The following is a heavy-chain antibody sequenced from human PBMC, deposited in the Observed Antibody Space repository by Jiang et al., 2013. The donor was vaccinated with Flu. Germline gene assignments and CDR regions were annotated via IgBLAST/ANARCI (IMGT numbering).Heavy chain of an antibody. CDR2: IDGSGSNT. CDR3: ARGVSYYDFWSGYPLDY. V-gene: IGHV3-23*04. D-gene: IGHD3-3*01. J-gene: IGHJ4*02. Sequence: QLVESGGGLVXPGGSLRLACAASGFTFSSYALAWVRQAPGKGLEWVSGIDGSGSNTFYADSVKGRFTFSRDNSNNSLFLHMTSLRAEDTAVYFCARGVSYYDFWSGYPLDYWGLGTMVTVSS. CDR1: GFTFSSYA.